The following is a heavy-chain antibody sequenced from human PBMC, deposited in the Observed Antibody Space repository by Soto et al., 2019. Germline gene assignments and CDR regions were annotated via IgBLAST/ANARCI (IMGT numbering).Heavy chain of an antibody. CDR2: ISSSSSYI. V-gene: IGHV3-21*01. Sequence: EVQLVESGGGLVKPGGSLRLSCAASGFTFSSYSMNWVRQAPGKGLEWVSSISSSSSYIYYADSVKGRFTISRDNAKNSLYLQMNSLRAEDTAVYCCARVPPSHYYDSSGYETWGYWGQGTLVTVSS. D-gene: IGHD3-22*01. J-gene: IGHJ4*02. CDR1: GFTFSSYS. CDR3: ARVPPSHYYDSSGYETWGY.